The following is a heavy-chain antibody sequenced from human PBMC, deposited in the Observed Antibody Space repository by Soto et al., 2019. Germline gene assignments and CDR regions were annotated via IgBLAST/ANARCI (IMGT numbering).Heavy chain of an antibody. Sequence: SQTLSLTCTVSGGSVDRGDYYWTWSRQPRXKRLEWIAYGSSYRGATYYNPSLRRRLTISLGRTMHWFSLKLTSVTAADTAVYYCPRAYYESSEYFVGRPIFDYWHKGALGIV. CDR3: PRAYYESSEYFVGRPIFDY. CDR1: GGSVDRGDYY. CDR2: GSSYRGAT. D-gene: IGHD3-22*01. V-gene: IGHV4-30-4*01. J-gene: IGHJ4*02.